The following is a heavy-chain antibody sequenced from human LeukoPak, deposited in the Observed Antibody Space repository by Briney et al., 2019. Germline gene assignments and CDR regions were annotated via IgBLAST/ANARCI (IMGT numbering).Heavy chain of an antibody. D-gene: IGHD5-18*01. CDR2: MQSTGNS. J-gene: IGHJ4*02. Sequence: SETLSLTCSVFGDPISTYHWNWIWKPPGKGLEWIAYMQSTGNSQYNPSLKSRVAMSVGTSKNQVVLNLSSVTAADTAVYYCARDKRHSYGRYFAHWGQGMLVTVSS. CDR3: ARDKRHSYGRYFAH. CDR1: GDPISTYH. V-gene: IGHV4-59*01.